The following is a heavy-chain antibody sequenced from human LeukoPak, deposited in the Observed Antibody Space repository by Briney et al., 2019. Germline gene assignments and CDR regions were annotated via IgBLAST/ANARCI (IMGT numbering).Heavy chain of an antibody. CDR3: VGGPGY. J-gene: IGHJ4*02. CDR1: GFTFSSYS. CDR2: IRKDGSDK. D-gene: IGHD3-10*01. Sequence: GGSLRLSCAASGFTFSSYSMTWVRQAPGKGLEWVGNIRKDGSDKYYIDSVKGRFTISRDNAKNSLYVQMNSLRAEDTAVYYWVGGPGYWGQGTLVTVSS. V-gene: IGHV3-7*01.